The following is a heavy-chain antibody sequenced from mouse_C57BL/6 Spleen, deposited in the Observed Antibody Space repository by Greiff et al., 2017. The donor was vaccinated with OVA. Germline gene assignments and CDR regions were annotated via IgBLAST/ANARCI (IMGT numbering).Heavy chain of an antibody. Sequence: EVKLMESGAGLVKPGGSLKLSCAASGFTFSSYAMSWVRQTPEKRLEWVAYISSGGDYIYYADTVKGRFTISRDNARNTLYLQMSSLKSEDTAMYYCTRGYTPYFDVWGTGTTVTVSS. J-gene: IGHJ1*03. D-gene: IGHD1-2*01. CDR3: TRGYTPYFDV. CDR2: ISSGGDYI. CDR1: GFTFSSYA. V-gene: IGHV5-9-1*02.